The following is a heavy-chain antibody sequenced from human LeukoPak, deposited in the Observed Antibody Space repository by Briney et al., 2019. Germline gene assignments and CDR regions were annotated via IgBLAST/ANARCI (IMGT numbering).Heavy chain of an antibody. D-gene: IGHD1-26*01. CDR2: ISSGSSTT. CDR3: ARDLYSGSYYDFDY. V-gene: IGHV3-48*01. J-gene: IGHJ4*02. Sequence: GGSLRLSCAASGFSFSDYNMNWVRQAPGKGLEWVAYISSGSSTTHYADSVTGRFSISRDNAKSSLYLQMNSLRVEDTAVYYCARDLYSGSYYDFDYWGQGTLVTVSS. CDR1: GFSFSDYN.